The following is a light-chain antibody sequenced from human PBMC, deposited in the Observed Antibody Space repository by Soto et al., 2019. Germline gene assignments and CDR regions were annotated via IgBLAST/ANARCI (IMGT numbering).Light chain of an antibody. CDR1: LSVSVY. Sequence: VVLTQSPATLSLSPGERATLSCRTSLSVSVYLDWYQQKPGQAPRLLIYGASNRATGIPDRFSGSGSGTDFTLIINRLEPEDVAIYYCQQYGGSPRITFGQGTRLEIK. J-gene: IGKJ5*01. CDR2: GAS. V-gene: IGKV3-20*01. CDR3: QQYGGSPRIT.